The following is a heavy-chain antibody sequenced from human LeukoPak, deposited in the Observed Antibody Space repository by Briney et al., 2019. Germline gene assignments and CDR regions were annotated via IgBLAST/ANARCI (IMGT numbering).Heavy chain of an antibody. J-gene: IGHJ4*02. CDR1: GFTFRNNG. V-gene: IGHV3-30*02. CDR3: AKDLNVGGDYCDY. Sequence: GGSLRLSCAASGFTFRNNGMHWFRLAPGKGLEWVAFIRYDGSIKYYVDSVKGRFTVSRDNSKNTLYLQMNSLRAEDTAVYYCAKDLNVGGDYCDYWGQGTLVTVSS. CDR2: IRYDGSIK. D-gene: IGHD3-10*01.